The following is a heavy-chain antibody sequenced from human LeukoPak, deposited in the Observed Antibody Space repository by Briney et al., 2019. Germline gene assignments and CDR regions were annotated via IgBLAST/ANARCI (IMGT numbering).Heavy chain of an antibody. CDR1: GYTFTGYY. Sequence: ASVKVSCKASGYTFTGYYMHWVRQAPGQGPEWMGIINPSGGSTSYAQKFQGRVTMTRDTSTSTVYMELSSLRSEDTAVYYCARKGIAVAWFQHWGQGTLVTVSS. V-gene: IGHV1-46*01. CDR2: INPSGGST. CDR3: ARKGIAVAWFQH. D-gene: IGHD6-19*01. J-gene: IGHJ1*01.